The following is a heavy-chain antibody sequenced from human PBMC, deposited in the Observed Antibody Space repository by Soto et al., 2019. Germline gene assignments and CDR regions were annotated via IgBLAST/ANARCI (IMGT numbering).Heavy chain of an antibody. Sequence: QVQLVQSGAEVKKPGSSVKVSCKASGGTFSSYAISWVRQAPGQGLEWMGGIIPIFGTANYAQKFQGRVTITADKSTSTAYMELSSLRSEDTAVYYCAREVDRPDFWSGYPLPRDYYYYGMDVWGQGTTVTVSS. CDR3: AREVDRPDFWSGYPLPRDYYYYGMDV. J-gene: IGHJ6*02. V-gene: IGHV1-69*06. CDR1: GGTFSSYA. CDR2: IIPIFGTA. D-gene: IGHD3-3*01.